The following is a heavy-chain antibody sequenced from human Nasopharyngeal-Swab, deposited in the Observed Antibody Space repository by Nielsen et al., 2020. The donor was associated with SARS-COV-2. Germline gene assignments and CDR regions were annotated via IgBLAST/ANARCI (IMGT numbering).Heavy chain of an antibody. J-gene: IGHJ4*02. Sequence: GGSLRLSCAASGFTFDDYSMHWVRQAPGKGLEWVSGISWNSGSLGYADSVKGRFTISRDNAKNSLYLQMNSLRAEDTDLYYCAGIAGAGGPFDYWGQGTLVTVSS. V-gene: IGHV3-9*01. CDR2: ISWNSGSL. CDR1: GFTFDDYS. CDR3: AGIAGAGGPFDY. D-gene: IGHD6-19*01.